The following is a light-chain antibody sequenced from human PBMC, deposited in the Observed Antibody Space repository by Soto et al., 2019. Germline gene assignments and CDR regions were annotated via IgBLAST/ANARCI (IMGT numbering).Light chain of an antibody. Sequence: QSVLTQPPSVSAAPGQKVTISCSGSSSNIGNNYVSWYQQLPGTAPKLLIYENNKRPSGILDRFSGSKSGTSATLGITGLQTGDEADYYCGTWDYSLSAGVFGGGTKLTVL. V-gene: IGLV1-51*02. CDR3: GTWDYSLSAGV. CDR2: ENN. CDR1: SSNIGNNY. J-gene: IGLJ3*02.